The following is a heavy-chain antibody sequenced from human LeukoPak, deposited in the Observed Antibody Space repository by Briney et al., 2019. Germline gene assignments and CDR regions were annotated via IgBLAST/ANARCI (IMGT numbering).Heavy chain of an antibody. CDR2: IYPSDSDT. V-gene: IGHV5-51*01. Sequence: GESLKISCKASGYSFTNYWIGWVRQMPGKGLEWMGLIYPSDSDTRYSPSFQGQVTISADKSISTAYLQWSSLKSSDTAMYFCARYANVDYFDYWGQGTLVTVSS. CDR3: ARYANVDYFDY. J-gene: IGHJ4*02. CDR1: GYSFTNYW.